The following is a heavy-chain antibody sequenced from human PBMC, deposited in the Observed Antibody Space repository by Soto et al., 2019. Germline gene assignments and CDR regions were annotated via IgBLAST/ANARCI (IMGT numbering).Heavy chain of an antibody. V-gene: IGHV4-39*01. CDR2: IYYSGST. J-gene: IGHJ3*02. D-gene: IGHD3-9*01. CDR1: GGSISSSSYY. Sequence: SETLSLTCTVSGGSISSSSYYWGWIRQPPGKGLEWIGSIYYSGSTYYNPSLKSRVTISVDTSKNQFSLKLSSVTAADTAVYYCARHVRGEYYDILTGYYEPLDAFDIWGQGTMVTVSS. CDR3: ARHVRGEYYDILTGYYEPLDAFDI.